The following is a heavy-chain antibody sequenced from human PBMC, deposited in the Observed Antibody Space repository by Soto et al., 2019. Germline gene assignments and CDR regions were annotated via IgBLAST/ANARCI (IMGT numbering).Heavy chain of an antibody. Sequence: SETLSLTCTVSGGSISSYYWSRIRQPPGKGLEWIGCIYYSGSTNYNPSLKSRVTISVDTSKNQFSLKLSSVTAADTAVYYCARLSSRQQLARPTLRGQATLVSVSS. V-gene: IGHV4-59*01. CDR1: GGSISSYY. J-gene: IGHJ4*02. CDR2: IYYSGST. CDR3: ARLSSRQQLARPTL. D-gene: IGHD6-13*01.